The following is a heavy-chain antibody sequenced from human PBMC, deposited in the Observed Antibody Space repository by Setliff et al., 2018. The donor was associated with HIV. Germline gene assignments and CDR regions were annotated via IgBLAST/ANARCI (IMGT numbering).Heavy chain of an antibody. CDR2: VNSDGSSK. CDR3: HSGYDTEEQSYFDY. CDR1: GFTFNNSHW. J-gene: IGHJ4*02. V-gene: IGHV3-74*01. D-gene: IGHD3-3*01. Sequence: GGSLRLSCAASGFTFNNSHWMHWVRQAPGKGLMWVSRVNSDGSSKTYADSVKDRFTISRDNAKNTLYLQMNSLRAEDTGVYYCHSGYDTEEQSYFDYWGQGTLVTVSS.